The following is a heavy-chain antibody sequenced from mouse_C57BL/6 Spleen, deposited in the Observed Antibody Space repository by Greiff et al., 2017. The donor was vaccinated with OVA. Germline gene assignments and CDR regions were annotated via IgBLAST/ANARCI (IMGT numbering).Heavy chain of an antibody. D-gene: IGHD1-1*01. CDR2: INPNNGGT. Sequence: EVQRVESGPELVKPGASVKIPCKASGYTFTDYNMDWVKQSHGKSLEWIGDINPNNGGTIYNQKFKGKATLTVDKSSSTAYMELRSLTSEDTAVYYCARSPLTTVVANAMDYWGQGTSVTVSS. CDR1: GYTFTDYN. V-gene: IGHV1-18*01. CDR3: ARSPLTTVVANAMDY. J-gene: IGHJ4*01.